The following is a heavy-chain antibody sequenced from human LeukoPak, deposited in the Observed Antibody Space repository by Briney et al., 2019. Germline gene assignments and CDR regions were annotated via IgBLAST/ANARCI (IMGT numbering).Heavy chain of an antibody. V-gene: IGHV4-59*01. CDR1: GGSIGRDY. J-gene: IGHJ6*02. Sequence: KPSETLSLTCTVSGGSIGRDYWNWIRQPPGKGLEWIGYVYDGGRTSYNPSLKSRVTTSVDTSKNQLSLQLRSVTAADTAVYYCARDAERATPYYYAMDVWGQGTVVTVSS. D-gene: IGHD5-24*01. CDR2: VYDGGRT. CDR3: ARDAERATPYYYAMDV.